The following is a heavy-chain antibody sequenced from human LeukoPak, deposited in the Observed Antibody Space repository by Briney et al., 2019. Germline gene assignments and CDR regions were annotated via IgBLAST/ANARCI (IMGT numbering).Heavy chain of an antibody. Sequence: GGSLRLSCAASGFTFSSYSMNWVRQAPGKGLEWVSYISSSSSTIYYADSVKGRFTISRDNARNSLYLQMNSLRDEDTAVYYCARDQGYYYALLGDPALSYFDYWGQGTLVTVSS. CDR1: GFTFSSYS. V-gene: IGHV3-48*02. J-gene: IGHJ4*02. CDR3: ARDQGYYYALLGDPALSYFDY. CDR2: ISSSSSTI. D-gene: IGHD3-10*01.